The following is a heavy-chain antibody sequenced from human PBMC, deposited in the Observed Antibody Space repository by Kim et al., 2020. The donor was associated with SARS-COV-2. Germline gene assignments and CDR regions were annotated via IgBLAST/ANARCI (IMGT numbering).Heavy chain of an antibody. CDR1: GFTFGDYA. D-gene: IGHD3-10*01. CDR3: AKDMYVWYYGSGSYSIDY. V-gene: IGHV3-9*01. J-gene: IGHJ4*02. Sequence: GGSLRLSCAASGFTFGDYAMHWVRQAPGKGLEWVSGISWNSGSIGYADSVKGRFTISRDNAKNSLYLQMNSLRAEDTALYYCAKDMYVWYYGSGSYSIDYWGQGTLVTVSS. CDR2: ISWNSGSI.